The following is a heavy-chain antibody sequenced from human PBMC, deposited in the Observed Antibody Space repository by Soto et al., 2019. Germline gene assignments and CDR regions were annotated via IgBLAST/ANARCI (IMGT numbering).Heavy chain of an antibody. Sequence: PGESLMISCKASGYNFARNWIGWVRQMPGKGLEWMGIIYPGDSDTRYSPSFQGQVTISADKSITTAYLQWSSLKASDTAMYYCVRMRFSGDGYLSYYYYGIDVWGQGTTVTVSS. CDR3: VRMRFSGDGYLSYYYYGIDV. V-gene: IGHV5-51*01. J-gene: IGHJ6*02. CDR2: IYPGDSDT. CDR1: GYNFARNW. D-gene: IGHD2-21*01.